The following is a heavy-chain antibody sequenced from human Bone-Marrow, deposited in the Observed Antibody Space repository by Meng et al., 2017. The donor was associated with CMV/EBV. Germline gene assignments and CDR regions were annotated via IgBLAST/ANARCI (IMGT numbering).Heavy chain of an antibody. CDR1: GYTFTAHY. D-gene: IGHD6-6*01. CDR3: ARDQGSSSATYGMDV. V-gene: IGHV1-18*04. CDR2: ISAYNGNT. Sequence: ASVKVSCKASGYTFTAHYFHWVRQAPGQGLEWMGWISAYNGNTNYAQKLQGRVTMTTDTSTSTAYMELSRLRSDDTAVYYCARDQGSSSATYGMDVWGQGTTVTVSS. J-gene: IGHJ6*02.